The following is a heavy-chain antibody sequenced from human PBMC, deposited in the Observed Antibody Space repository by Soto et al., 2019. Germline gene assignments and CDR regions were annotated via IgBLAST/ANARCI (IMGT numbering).Heavy chain of an antibody. CDR3: ARDGAVSGNSNSVY. V-gene: IGHV1-3*01. Sequence: ASVRVSCKASGYTFTSYAIHWVRQAPGQRLEWMGWINAGNGNTKYSQKFQGRVTITRDTSASTAYMELRSLTSEDTAVYYCARDGAVSGNSNSVYRCQGPLVTVFS. D-gene: IGHD6-19*01. CDR1: GYTFTSYA. J-gene: IGHJ4*02. CDR2: INAGNGNT.